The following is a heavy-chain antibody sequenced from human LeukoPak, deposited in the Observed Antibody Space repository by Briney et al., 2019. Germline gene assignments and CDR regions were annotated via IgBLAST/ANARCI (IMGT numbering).Heavy chain of an antibody. J-gene: IGHJ4*02. D-gene: IGHD3-10*01. V-gene: IGHV4-61*02. CDR1: GRSLRSGSDY. CDR3: ARAIWFGEGHDY. CDR2: VYLPGST. Sequence: SETLSLTCTVYGRSLRSGSDYSGWIPQPAGKGLDWFVRVYLPGSTNYNPSLKSRVTISVATSKNQFSLKLSSVTAADTAMYYCARAIWFGEGHDYWGQGTLVTVSS.